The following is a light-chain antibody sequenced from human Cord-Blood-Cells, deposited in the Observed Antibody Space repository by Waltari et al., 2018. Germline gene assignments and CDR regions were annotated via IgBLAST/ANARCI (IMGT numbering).Light chain of an antibody. V-gene: IGKV1-39*01. J-gene: IGKJ1*01. CDR2: AAS. Sequence: DIQMTQSPSSLSASVGDRVTPTFRASQSISSYLNWYQQKPGKAPKLLIYAASSLQSGVPSRFSGSGSGTDFTLTISSLQPEDFATYYCQQSYSTPWTFGQGTKVEIK. CDR3: QQSYSTPWT. CDR1: QSISSY.